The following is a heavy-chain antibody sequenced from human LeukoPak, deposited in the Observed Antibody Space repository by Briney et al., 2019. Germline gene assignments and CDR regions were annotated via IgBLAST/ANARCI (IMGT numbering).Heavy chain of an antibody. CDR2: IYYSGST. Sequence: SETLSLTCTVPGGSISSYYWSWIRQPPGKGLEWIGYIYYSGSTNYNPSLKSRVTISVDTSKNQFSLKLSSVTAADTAVYYCARVPHRLRAYHAFDIWGQGTMVTVSS. CDR3: ARVPHRLRAYHAFDI. CDR1: GGSISSYY. J-gene: IGHJ3*02. V-gene: IGHV4-59*01. D-gene: IGHD4-17*01.